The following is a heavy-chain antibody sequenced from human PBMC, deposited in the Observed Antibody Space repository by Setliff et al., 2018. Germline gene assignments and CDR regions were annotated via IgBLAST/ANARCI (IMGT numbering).Heavy chain of an antibody. V-gene: IGHV4-34*01. CDR1: GGSFSGYY. J-gene: IGHJ6*03. CDR2: INHSGST. CDR3: ARLGGSSTSGGFYYFYYYMDV. Sequence: SETLSLTCAVYGGSFSGYYWSWIRQPPGKGLEWIGEINHSGSTNYNPSLKSRVTISVDTSKNQFSLKLSSVTAADTAVYYCARLGGSSTSGGFYYFYYYMDVWGKGTTVTVS. D-gene: IGHD2-2*01.